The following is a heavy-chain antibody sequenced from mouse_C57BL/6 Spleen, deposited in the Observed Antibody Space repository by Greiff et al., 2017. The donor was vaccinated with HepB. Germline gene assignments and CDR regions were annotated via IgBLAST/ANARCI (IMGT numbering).Heavy chain of an antibody. CDR3: TTGEVLGVFDY. J-gene: IGHJ2*01. CDR1: GFNIKDDY. Sequence: EVQLQQSGAELVRPGASVKLSCTASGFNIKDDYMHWVKQRPEQGLEWIGWIDPENGDTEYASKFQGKATITADTSSNTAYLQLSSLTSEDTAVYYCTTGEVLGVFDYWGQGTTLTVSS. CDR2: IDPENGDT. V-gene: IGHV14-4*01.